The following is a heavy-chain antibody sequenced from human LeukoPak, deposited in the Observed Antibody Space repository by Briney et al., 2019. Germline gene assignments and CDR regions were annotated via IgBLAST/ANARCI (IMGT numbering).Heavy chain of an antibody. Sequence: GSLRLSCAASGFTFSRYAMSWVRQAPGKGLEWVSGISGSGDSTYYADSVKGRFTISRDNSKNTLHLQMNSLRAEDTAVYYCAKDRHEQWLVRGGFDSWGQGTLVTVSS. V-gene: IGHV3-23*01. CDR2: ISGSGDST. CDR3: AKDRHEQWLVRGGFDS. J-gene: IGHJ4*02. D-gene: IGHD6-19*01. CDR1: GFTFSRYA.